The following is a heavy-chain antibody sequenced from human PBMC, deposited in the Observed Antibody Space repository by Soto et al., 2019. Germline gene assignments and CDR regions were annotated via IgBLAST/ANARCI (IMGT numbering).Heavy chain of an antibody. D-gene: IGHD1-26*01. CDR1: GGSISSGDYY. J-gene: IGHJ6*02. CDR3: ARDSINVGATSAMAV. V-gene: IGHV4-31*03. CDR2: ISYSGGT. Sequence: QVQLQESGPGLVKPSQTLSLTCTVSGGSISSGDYYWSWIRQHAGKGMEWMGYISYSGGTYYNPSRKCRLTISIDTSKKQLPLKLSSVTAADTDVYYCARDSINVGATSAMAVWGQGTTVTVSS.